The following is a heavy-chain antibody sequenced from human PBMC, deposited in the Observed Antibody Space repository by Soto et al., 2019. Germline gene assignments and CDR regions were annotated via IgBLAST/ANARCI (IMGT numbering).Heavy chain of an antibody. Sequence: GGALRLSCAASGLTLSSYSMNWVRKDPGKGVEWVSSISSSSSDRYYADSVKGRFTIWRDNAKNSLSLKMTSPRAEDTAVYYCARAVDTAMVTNTAMGSLCALGYYYGMDVWGQGTTVTVSS. CDR1: GLTLSSYS. V-gene: IGHV3-21*01. J-gene: IGHJ6*02. CDR3: ARAVDTAMVTNTAMGSLCALGYYYGMDV. D-gene: IGHD5-18*01. CDR2: ISSSSSDR.